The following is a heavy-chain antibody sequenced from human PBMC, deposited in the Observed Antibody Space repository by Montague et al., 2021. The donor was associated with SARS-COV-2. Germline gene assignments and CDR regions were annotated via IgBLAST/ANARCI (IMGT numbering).Heavy chain of an antibody. J-gene: IGHJ4*02. CDR2: IYWDDNP. D-gene: IGHD3-10*01. Sequence: PALVKPTQTLTLTCTFSGFSLSINGVGVGWIRQPPGKALEWLAMIYWDDNPHYSPSLKSRLIITKDTSKNQVVLTMTNMDPVDTATYYCAPSHWYGSGNYLPDNWGQGTLVTVSS. CDR1: GFSLSINGVG. V-gene: IGHV2-5*02. CDR3: APSHWYGSGNYLPDN.